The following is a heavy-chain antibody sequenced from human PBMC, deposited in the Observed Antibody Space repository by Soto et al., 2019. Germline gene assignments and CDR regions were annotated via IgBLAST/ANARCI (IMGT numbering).Heavy chain of an antibody. Sequence: GESLKISCKGSGYSFTSYWISWVRQMPGKGLEWMGRIDPSDSHTNYSPSFQGHVTISADKSISTAYLQWSSLKASDTAMYYCARHGHRYCSGGSCYADHDAFDIWGQGTMVTVSS. CDR1: GYSFTSYW. CDR3: ARHGHRYCSGGSCYADHDAFDI. V-gene: IGHV5-10-1*01. J-gene: IGHJ3*02. D-gene: IGHD2-15*01. CDR2: IDPSDSHT.